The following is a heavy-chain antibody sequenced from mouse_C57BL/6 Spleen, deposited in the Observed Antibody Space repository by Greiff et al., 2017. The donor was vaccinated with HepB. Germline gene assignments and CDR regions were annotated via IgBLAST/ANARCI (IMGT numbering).Heavy chain of an antibody. J-gene: IGHJ1*03. V-gene: IGHV1-20*01. CDR1: GYSFTGYF. D-gene: IGHD2-5*01. CDR3: ARVGSNYAWYFDV. CDR2: INPYNGDT. Sequence: EVQLQQSGPELVKPGDSVKISCKASGYSFTGYFMNWVMQSHGKSLEWIGRINPYNGDTFYNQKFKGKATWTVDKSSSTAHMELRSLTSEDSAVYYCARVGSNYAWYFDVWGTGTTVTVSA.